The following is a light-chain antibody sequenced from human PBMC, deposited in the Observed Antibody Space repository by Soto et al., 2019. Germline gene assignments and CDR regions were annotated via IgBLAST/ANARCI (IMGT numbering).Light chain of an antibody. CDR3: QQYATSPPSWT. J-gene: IGKJ1*01. V-gene: IGKV3-20*01. Sequence: ETVLTQSPGTLSLSPEERATLSCRASQSVSSSYIAWYQQKAGQAPRLLIYGASSRATGTPDRFSGSGSGTDFTLTISRLEPEDFAVYYCQQYATSPPSWTFGPGTKVEFK. CDR1: QSVSSSY. CDR2: GAS.